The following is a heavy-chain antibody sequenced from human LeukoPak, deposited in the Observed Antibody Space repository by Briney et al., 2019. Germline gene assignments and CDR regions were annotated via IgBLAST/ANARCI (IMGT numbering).Heavy chain of an antibody. CDR2: IGGSDSIV. CDR3: AREKVAGTFDS. CDR1: GFTFSSYW. Sequence: GGSLRLSCAASGFTFSSYWMSWIRQAPGKGLEWVSDIGGSDSIVAYADSVKGRFSISRDFAKNSLYLQMNSLRAEDTAVYYCAREKVAGTFDSWGQGALVTVSS. J-gene: IGHJ4*02. V-gene: IGHV3-11*01. D-gene: IGHD6-19*01.